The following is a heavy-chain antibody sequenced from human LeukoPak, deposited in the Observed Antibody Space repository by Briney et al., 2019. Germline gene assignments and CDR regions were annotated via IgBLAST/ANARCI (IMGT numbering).Heavy chain of an antibody. CDR2: ISGSGGST. D-gene: IGHD2-2*02. V-gene: IGHV3-23*01. CDR3: AKNTNTDWFDP. CDR1: GFTLSNYA. Sequence: GGSLRLSCAASGFTLSNYAMSWVRQAPGKGLEWVSAISGSGGSTYYADSVKGRFTISRDNSKNTLYLQMNSLRAEDTALYYCAKNTNTDWFDPWGQGTLLTVSS. J-gene: IGHJ5*02.